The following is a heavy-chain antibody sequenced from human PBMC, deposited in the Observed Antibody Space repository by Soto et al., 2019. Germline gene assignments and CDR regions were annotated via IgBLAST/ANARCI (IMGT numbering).Heavy chain of an antibody. CDR3: AGGHCLTCSCSYIDL. Sequence: QVQLQESGPGLVKPSQTLSLTCTVSGGSISSGGSYWSWIRQSPGKGLEWIGYIYYRGATYYDPSLKSPVSISLVAYKTQFSLKSTTVTAADPALSYCAGGHCLTCSCSYIDLWGRGTLVTVSS. CDR1: GGSISSGGSY. J-gene: IGHJ2*01. CDR2: IYYRGAT. D-gene: IGHD2-2*01. V-gene: IGHV4-31*01.